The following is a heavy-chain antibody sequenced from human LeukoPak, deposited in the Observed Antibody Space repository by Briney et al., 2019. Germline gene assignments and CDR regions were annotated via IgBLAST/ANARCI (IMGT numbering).Heavy chain of an antibody. CDR3: ARGYCDSSNWYY. V-gene: IGHV4-38-2*01. Sequence: SETLSLTCAVSGYSISSGYHWGWVRQPPGKELEWIGSIHYSGNTYYNPSLKSRVTMSVDTSKNQFSLNLNSVTAADTAVYYCARGYCDSSNWYYWGQGTLVTVS. CDR2: IHYSGNT. CDR1: GYSISSGYH. D-gene: IGHD3-22*01. J-gene: IGHJ4*02.